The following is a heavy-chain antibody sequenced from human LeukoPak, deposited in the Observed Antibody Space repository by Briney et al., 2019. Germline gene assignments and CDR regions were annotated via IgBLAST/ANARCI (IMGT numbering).Heavy chain of an antibody. Sequence: PSETLSLTCTVSGGSISRYYWSWIRQPPGKGLEWIGYIYYSGSTNYNPSLKSRVTISVDTSKNQFSLKLSSVTAADTAVYYCARGFRSSSSRKRKTKDYYMDVWGKGTTVTVSS. CDR1: GGSISRYY. J-gene: IGHJ6*03. CDR3: ARGFRSSSSRKRKTKDYYMDV. CDR2: IYYSGST. D-gene: IGHD6-6*01. V-gene: IGHV4-59*12.